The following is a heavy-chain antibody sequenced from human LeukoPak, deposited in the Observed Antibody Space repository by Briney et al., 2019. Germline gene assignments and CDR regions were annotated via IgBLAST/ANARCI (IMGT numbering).Heavy chain of an antibody. D-gene: IGHD3-22*01. CDR3: ARARDHYDSSGYDAFDI. J-gene: IGHJ3*02. V-gene: IGHV4-39*07. Sequence: PSETLSLTCTVSGGSISSSSYYWGWIRQPPGKGLEWIGSIYYSGSTYYNPSITSRVNFSVDTSKNQFSLKLSSVTAADTAVYYCARARDHYDSSGYDAFDIWGQGTMVTVSS. CDR2: IYYSGST. CDR1: GGSISSSSYY.